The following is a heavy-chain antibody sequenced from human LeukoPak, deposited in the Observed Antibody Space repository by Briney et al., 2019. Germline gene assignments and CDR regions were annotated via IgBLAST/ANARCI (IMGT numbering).Heavy chain of an antibody. D-gene: IGHD6-25*01. Sequence: GGSLRLSCAASGFTFSSYSMNWVRQAPGKGLEWVSYISSSSSTIYYADSVKGRFTISRDNAKNSLYLQMNSLRAEDTAVYYCAREFKRRPYYYYMDVWGKGTTVTVSS. CDR2: ISSSSSTI. J-gene: IGHJ6*03. CDR3: AREFKRRPYYYYMDV. V-gene: IGHV3-48*01. CDR1: GFTFSSYS.